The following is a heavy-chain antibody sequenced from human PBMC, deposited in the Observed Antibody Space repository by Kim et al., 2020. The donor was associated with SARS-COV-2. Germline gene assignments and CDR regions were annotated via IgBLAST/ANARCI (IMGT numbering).Heavy chain of an antibody. CDR3: ARGIVVVTLDAFDI. CDR2: IYHSGST. J-gene: IGHJ3*02. D-gene: IGHD3-22*01. V-gene: IGHV4-30-2*01. Sequence: SETLSLTCAVSGGSISSGGYSWSWIRQPPGKGLEWIGYIYHSGSTYYNPSLKSRVTISVDRSKNQFSLKLSSVTAADTAVYYCARGIVVVTLDAFDIWGQGTMVTVSS. CDR1: GGSISSGGYS.